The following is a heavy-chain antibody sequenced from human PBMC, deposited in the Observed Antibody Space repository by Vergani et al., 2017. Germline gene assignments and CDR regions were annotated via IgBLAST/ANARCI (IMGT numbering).Heavy chain of an antibody. CDR2: IRNGGRDT. Sequence: AQLVESGGGVVQPGGSLRLSCEASGFTLSNYSMHWVRQAPGKGLQWVTFIRNGGRDTYYADSVKGRFTISRDDSKNMLYLQMNSLRAEDTAVYYCAEICSGISCYRDEAFDLWGQGILVSVSS. V-gene: IGHV3-30*02. CDR1: GFTLSNYS. CDR3: AEICSGISCYRDEAFDL. D-gene: IGHD2-2*02. J-gene: IGHJ3*01.